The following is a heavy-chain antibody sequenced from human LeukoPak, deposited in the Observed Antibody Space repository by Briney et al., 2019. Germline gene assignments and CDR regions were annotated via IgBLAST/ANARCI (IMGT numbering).Heavy chain of an antibody. V-gene: IGHV3-7*02. CDR2: IKEDGSEK. J-gene: IGHJ3*02. CDR3: ARASGYSSSWYAFDI. Sequence: PGGSLRLSCAASGFTFSSYWMRWVRQAPGKGLEWVATIKEDGSEKYYVDSVKGRFTISRDNAKNSLYLQMNSLRAEDTAVYYCARASGYSSSWYAFDIWGQGTMVTVSS. CDR1: GFTFSSYW. D-gene: IGHD6-13*01.